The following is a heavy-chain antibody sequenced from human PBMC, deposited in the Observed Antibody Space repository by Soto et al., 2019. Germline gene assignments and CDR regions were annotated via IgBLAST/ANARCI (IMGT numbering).Heavy chain of an antibody. V-gene: IGHV1-8*01. CDR2: MNPNSGNT. CDR3: ASPVRGYSGYHNDAFDI. Sequence: ASVKVSCKASGYTFTSYDINWVRQATGQGLEWMGWMNPNSGNTGYAQKFQGRVTMTRNTSISTAYMELSSLRSEDTAVYYCASPVRGYSGYHNDAFDIWGQGTTVTVS. CDR1: GYTFTSYD. J-gene: IGHJ3*02. D-gene: IGHD5-12*01.